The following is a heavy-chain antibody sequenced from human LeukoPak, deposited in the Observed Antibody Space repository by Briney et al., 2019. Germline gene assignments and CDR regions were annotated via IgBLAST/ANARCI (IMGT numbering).Heavy chain of an antibody. CDR2: IRYDGSNK. CDR1: GFTFSSYA. J-gene: IGHJ4*02. V-gene: IGHV3-30*02. D-gene: IGHD6-19*01. Sequence: GGSLRLSCAASGFTFSSYAMSWVRQAPGKGLEWVAFIRYDGSNKYYADSVKGRFTISRDNSKNTLYLQMNSLRAEDTAVYYCAKKTRESGWSYYFDYWGQGTLVTVSS. CDR3: AKKTRESGWSYYFDY.